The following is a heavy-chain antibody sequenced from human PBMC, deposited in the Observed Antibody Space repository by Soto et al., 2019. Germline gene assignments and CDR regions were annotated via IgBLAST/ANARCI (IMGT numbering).Heavy chain of an antibody. D-gene: IGHD2-21*02. CDR2: IYHSGST. CDR3: ARANCGGDCANFDY. CDR1: GGSISSSNW. J-gene: IGHJ4*02. Sequence: SETLSLTCAVSGGSISSSNWWSWVRQPPGKGLEWIGEIYHSGSTNYNPSLKSRVTISVDKSKNQFSLKLSSVTAADTAVYYCARANCGGDCANFDYWGQGTLVTVSS. V-gene: IGHV4-4*02.